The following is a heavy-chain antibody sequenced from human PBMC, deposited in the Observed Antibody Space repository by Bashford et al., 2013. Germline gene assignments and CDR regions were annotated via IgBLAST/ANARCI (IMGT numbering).Heavy chain of an antibody. Sequence: VRQAPREGGVEWVSAISGSGGSTYYADSVKGRFTISRDNSKNTLYLQMNSLRAEDTAVYYCAKSNTAMELYYGMDVWGQGTTVTVSS. V-gene: IGHV3-23*01. J-gene: IGHJ6*02. D-gene: IGHD5-18*01. CDR3: AKSNTAMELYYGMDV. CDR2: ISGSGGST.